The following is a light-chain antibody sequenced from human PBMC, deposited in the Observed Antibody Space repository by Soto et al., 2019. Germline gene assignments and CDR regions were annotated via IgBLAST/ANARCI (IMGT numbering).Light chain of an antibody. J-gene: IGKJ3*01. CDR1: QSISTN. CDR2: DAS. V-gene: IGKV3-15*01. Sequence: EIVMTQSPATLSVSPGERASLSCRASQSISTNLAWYQQKPGQAPRLLIYDASTMATGIPARFSGSGSGTEFTLTISSPQSEDFAVYYCQQYDKWPLTFGPGTKVDIE. CDR3: QQYDKWPLT.